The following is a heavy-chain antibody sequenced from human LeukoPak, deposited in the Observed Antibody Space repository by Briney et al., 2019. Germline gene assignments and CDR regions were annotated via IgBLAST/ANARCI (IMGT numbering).Heavy chain of an antibody. CDR3: ARDSSSWYLNWFDP. V-gene: IGHV3-21*01. J-gene: IGHJ5*02. CDR1: GFTFSSYS. CDR2: ISSSSSYI. Sequence: GGSLRLSCAASGFTFSSYSMNWVRQAPGKGLEWVSSISSSSSYIYYADSVKGRFTISRDNAKNSLYLQMNSLRAEDTAVYYCARDSSSWYLNWFDPWGQGTLVTVSS. D-gene: IGHD6-13*01.